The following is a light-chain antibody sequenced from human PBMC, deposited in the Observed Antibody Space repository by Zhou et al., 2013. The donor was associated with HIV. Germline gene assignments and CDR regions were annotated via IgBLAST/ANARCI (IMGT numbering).Light chain of an antibody. Sequence: DIVMTQSPLSLPVTPGEPASISCRSSQSLLHSNGYNYLDWYVQKPGQSPQLLIYLGSNRASGVPDRFSGSGSGTEFTLTISTLEPEDFASYYCQQSSTLLVTFGQGTRLDFK. CDR1: QSLLHSNGYNY. J-gene: IGKJ5*01. CDR2: LGS. CDR3: QQSSTLLVT. V-gene: IGKV2-28*01.